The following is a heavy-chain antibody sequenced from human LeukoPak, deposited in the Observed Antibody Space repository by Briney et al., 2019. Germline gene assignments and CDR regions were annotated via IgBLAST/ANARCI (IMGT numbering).Heavy chain of an antibody. Sequence: GGSLRLSCAVSGFTFSNYWMSWVRQAPGKGLDWVANIKQDESDKYYVDSVKGRFTISRDNAKNSLYLQMNSVRAEDTAIYYCARDKIVGASKFDYWGQGTLVTVSS. J-gene: IGHJ4*02. CDR2: IKQDESDK. D-gene: IGHD1-26*01. V-gene: IGHV3-7*01. CDR1: GFTFSNYW. CDR3: ARDKIVGASKFDY.